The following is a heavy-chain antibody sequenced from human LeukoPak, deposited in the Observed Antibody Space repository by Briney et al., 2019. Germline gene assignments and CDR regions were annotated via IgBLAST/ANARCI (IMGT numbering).Heavy chain of an antibody. V-gene: IGHV4-59*12. CDR1: GGFINYDY. CDR2: ISYTGST. D-gene: IGHD2-2*01. J-gene: IGHJ4*02. Sequence: PSETLSLTCTVSGGFINYDYWTWIRQPPGKGLEWIGYISYTGSTNYNPSLKSRVTMSVDTSKNQFSLKLSSVTAADTAVYYCARDCRSTNCYTDYWGQGTLVTVSS. CDR3: ARDCRSTNCYTDY.